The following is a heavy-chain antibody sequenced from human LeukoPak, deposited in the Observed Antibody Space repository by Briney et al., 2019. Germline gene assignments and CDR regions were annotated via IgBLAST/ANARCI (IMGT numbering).Heavy chain of an antibody. Sequence: ASVKVSCKASGYTFTSYYIHWVRQAPGQGPEWMGIINPSGGRATYAQRFQGRVTMTRDTSTSTVYMEFSSLRSDDTAVYYCARDETQYSAAGTYYNYFDFWGQGTLVTVSS. J-gene: IGHJ4*02. CDR2: INPSGGRA. V-gene: IGHV1-46*03. CDR1: GYTFTSYY. CDR3: ARDETQYSAAGTYYNYFDF. D-gene: IGHD3-10*01.